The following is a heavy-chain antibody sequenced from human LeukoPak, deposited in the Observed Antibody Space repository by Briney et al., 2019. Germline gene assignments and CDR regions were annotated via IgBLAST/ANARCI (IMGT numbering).Heavy chain of an antibody. J-gene: IGHJ4*02. CDR2: ISGSGGST. CDR1: GFTFSSYA. V-gene: IGHV3-23*01. CDR3: AKDLSGGYHSYYFDF. D-gene: IGHD5-18*01. Sequence: GGSLRLSCAASGFTFSSYAMSWVRQAPGKGLEWVSVISGSGGSTCYADSVKGRFTISRDNSKNTLFLQMNSLRNEDTAVYFCAKDLSGGYHSYYFDFWGQGTPVTVSS.